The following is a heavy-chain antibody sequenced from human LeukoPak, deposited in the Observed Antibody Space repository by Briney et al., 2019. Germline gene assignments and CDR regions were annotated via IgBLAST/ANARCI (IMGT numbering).Heavy chain of an antibody. Sequence: ASVKVSCKVSGYTLTELSMHWVRQAPGKGLEWMGGFDPEDGETIYAQKFQGRVTMTEDTSTDTAYMELSSLRSEDTAVYYCATGHIPPYYYGSGTNYWGQGTLVTVSS. D-gene: IGHD3-10*01. CDR1: GYTLTELS. V-gene: IGHV1-24*01. CDR3: ATGHIPPYYYGSGTNY. CDR2: FDPEDGET. J-gene: IGHJ4*02.